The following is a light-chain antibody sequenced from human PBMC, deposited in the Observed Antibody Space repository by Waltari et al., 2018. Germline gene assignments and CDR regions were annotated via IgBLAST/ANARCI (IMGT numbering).Light chain of an antibody. Sequence: QSALTQEASVSGTVGQKVTLSCPGNNHNIGSYAVGWYQQISHGAPKTVMFGNSLPSGIPDRFSVSKSGTTASLTISGLQPEDEADYYCSTWDYSLSAWVFGGGTKLTVL. V-gene: IGLV1-44*01. CDR2: GNS. CDR1: NHNIGSYA. J-gene: IGLJ3*02. CDR3: STWDYSLSAWV.